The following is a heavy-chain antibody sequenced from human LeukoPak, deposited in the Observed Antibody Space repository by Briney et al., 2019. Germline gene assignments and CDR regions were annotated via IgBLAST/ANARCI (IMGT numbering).Heavy chain of an antibody. CDR2: INSDGINT. D-gene: IGHD3-22*01. CDR1: GFPFSNYW. Sequence: GGSLKLSCAASGFPFSNYWMHWARQAPGKGQGWVSRINSDGINTNYGESGKGRFTISRNNAKNTRKREKKGRRAEERAVYYCARDLGQYYDTSDNCFDPWGQGTLVTVSS. J-gene: IGHJ5*02. CDR3: ARDLGQYYDTSDNCFDP. V-gene: IGHV3-74*01.